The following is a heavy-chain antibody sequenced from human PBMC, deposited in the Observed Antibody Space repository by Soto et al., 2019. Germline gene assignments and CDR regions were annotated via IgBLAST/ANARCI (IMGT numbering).Heavy chain of an antibody. CDR2: IYSGGST. CDR3: ASRPLLPGAP. D-gene: IGHD3-22*01. J-gene: IGHJ3*01. Sequence: EVQLVESGGGLIQPGASLRLSCAASGLTFSSHDINWVRQAPGKGLEWVSLIYSGGSTYYADSVKGRFTISRDNSNNTLYLQMSSLSAEDTAVYYCASRPLLPGAPWGQGTMVTVSS. V-gene: IGHV3-53*01. CDR1: GLTFSSHD.